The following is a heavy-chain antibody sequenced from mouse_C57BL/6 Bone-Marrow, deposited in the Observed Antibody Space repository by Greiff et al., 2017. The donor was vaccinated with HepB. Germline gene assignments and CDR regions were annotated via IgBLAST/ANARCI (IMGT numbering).Heavy chain of an antibody. CDR2: IYPGDGDT. CDR1: GYAFSSSW. V-gene: IGHV1-82*01. D-gene: IGHD2-4*01. J-gene: IGHJ2*01. Sequence: QVQLKQSGPELVKPGASVKISCKASGYAFSSSWMNWVKQRPGKGLEWIGRIYPGDGDTNYNGKFKGKATLTADKSSSTAYMQLSSLTSEDSAVYFCARMGLRLYYFDYWGQGTTLTVSS. CDR3: ARMGLRLYYFDY.